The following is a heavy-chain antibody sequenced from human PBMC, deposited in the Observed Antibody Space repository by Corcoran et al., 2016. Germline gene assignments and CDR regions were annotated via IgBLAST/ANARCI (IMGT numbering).Heavy chain of an antibody. CDR3: AREAGAGTRFPYYYGMDV. V-gene: IGHV1-46*01. Sequence: QVQLVQSGAEVKKPGASVKVSCKASGYTFTSYYMHWVRQAPGQGLEWMGIINPSGGSTSYAQKFQGRVTMTRDTSTSTVSMELSSLRSEDTAVYYCAREAGAGTRFPYYYGMDVWGQGTTVTVSS. CDR1: GYTFTSYY. J-gene: IGHJ6*02. D-gene: IGHD1-7*01. CDR2: INPSGGST.